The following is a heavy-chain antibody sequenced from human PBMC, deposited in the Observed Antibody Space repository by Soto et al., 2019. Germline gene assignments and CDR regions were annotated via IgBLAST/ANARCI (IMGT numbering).Heavy chain of an antibody. CDR3: VRDSLMRTS. CDR1: GFTFNNYI. CDR2: ISSGSSYI. J-gene: IGHJ5*02. Sequence: KPGGSLRLSCAGSGFTFNNYIMTWVRQAPGKGLEWVSSISSGSSYIYYAESLKGRFTISRDDARNSLYLQMNNLRADDTAVYYCVRDSLMRTSWGQGTLVTVSS. V-gene: IGHV3-21*01.